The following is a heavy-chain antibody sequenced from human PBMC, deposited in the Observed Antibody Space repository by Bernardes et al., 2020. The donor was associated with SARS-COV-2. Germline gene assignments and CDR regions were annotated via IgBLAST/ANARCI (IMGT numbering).Heavy chain of an antibody. D-gene: IGHD1-1*01. Sequence: GGSLRLSCAASGFTFSSYSMNWVRQAPGKGLEWISYIRSNSSTIYYADSVKGRFTISRDNSKNTLYLQMNSLRAEDTAVYYCARTTYMDVWGKGTTVTVSS. J-gene: IGHJ6*03. CDR2: IRSNSSTI. V-gene: IGHV3-48*01. CDR3: ARTTYMDV. CDR1: GFTFSSYS.